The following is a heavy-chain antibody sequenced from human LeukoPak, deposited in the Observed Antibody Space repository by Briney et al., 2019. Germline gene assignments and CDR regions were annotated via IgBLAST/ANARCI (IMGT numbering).Heavy chain of an antibody. D-gene: IGHD2-15*01. CDR3: ARDVYCSGGSCFASTPRFDY. V-gene: IGHV3-7*01. J-gene: IGHJ4*02. CDR2: IKQDGSEK. CDR1: GFTFSRYW. Sequence: PGGCLRLSCAASGFTFSRYWMRWVRQARGKGLEGGANIKQDGSEKYCVDAVKGRFTISRDNANNSLYLQMTSLRAEDTAVYYCARDVYCSGGSCFASTPRFDYWGQGTLVTVSS.